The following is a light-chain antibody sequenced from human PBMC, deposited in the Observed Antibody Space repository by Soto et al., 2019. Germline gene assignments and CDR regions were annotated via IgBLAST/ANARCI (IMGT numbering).Light chain of an antibody. CDR2: GAS. CDR3: QQYGSSHT. CDR1: HSVSRTY. J-gene: IGKJ5*01. Sequence: VLTKSPGTLSLSPGERATLSCRASHSVSRTYLAWYQRKPGQAPRLLMYGASDRATGTPGRFSGSGSGTDFTLTISRLEPEDFAVYYCQQYGSSHTFGQGTRLAI. V-gene: IGKV3-20*01.